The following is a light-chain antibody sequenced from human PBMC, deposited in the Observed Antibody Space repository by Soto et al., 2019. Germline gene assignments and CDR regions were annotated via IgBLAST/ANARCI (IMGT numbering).Light chain of an antibody. V-gene: IGLV2-8*01. CDR1: SSDVGGYNY. CDR3: SSYAGSNNWAV. J-gene: IGLJ3*02. Sequence: QSALTQPPSASGSPGQSVTISCTGTSSDVGGYNYVSWYQQHPGKAPKLIIYEDTKRPSGVPDRFTGSKSGNTASLTVSGLQAEDEADYYYSSYAGSNNWAVFGGGTQLTVL. CDR2: EDT.